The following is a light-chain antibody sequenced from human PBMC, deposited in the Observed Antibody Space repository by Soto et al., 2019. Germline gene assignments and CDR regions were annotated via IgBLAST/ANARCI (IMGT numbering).Light chain of an antibody. CDR1: QTIDSW. CDR3: QQYNTYPWT. CDR2: DAS. Sequence: IKMTKSAFILSASVGDSVTITCRASQTIDSWVAWYQQKPGKAPKLLVYDASSLESGVPSRFSGSGSGTGFTLTISSLQPDDFATYYCQQYNTYPWTFGQGTKVDIK. J-gene: IGKJ1*01. V-gene: IGKV1-5*01.